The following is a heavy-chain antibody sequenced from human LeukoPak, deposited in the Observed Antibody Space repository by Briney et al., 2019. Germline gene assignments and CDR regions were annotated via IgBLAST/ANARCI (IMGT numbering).Heavy chain of an antibody. CDR1: GFTFSGYN. D-gene: IGHD1-26*01. CDR2: ISSSSRSI. Sequence: PGGSLRLSCVGSGFTFSGYNIDWVRQAPGKGLEWVSSISSSSRSIYYADSLKGRITISRDNTKKSVFLQMSGLRVDDTAVYYCARERSGPAVGAHNWFDPWGRGTLVIVSS. V-gene: IGHV3-21*01. J-gene: IGHJ5*01. CDR3: ARERSGPAVGAHNWFDP.